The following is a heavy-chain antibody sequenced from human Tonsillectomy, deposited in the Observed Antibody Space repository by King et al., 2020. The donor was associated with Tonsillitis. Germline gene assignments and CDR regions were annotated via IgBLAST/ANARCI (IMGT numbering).Heavy chain of an antibody. CDR1: GFSLSTTLVG. Sequence: TLKESGPTLVKPTQTLTLTCSFSGFSLSTTLVGVAWIRQPPGKALEWLALIYWDDDKRYSPSLKTRLTITKDTSKKQVVLTMTNMDPVDTATYYCAHARGGGNSPFFDYWGQGTLVTVSS. CDR2: IYWDDDK. D-gene: IGHD4-23*01. V-gene: IGHV2-5*02. J-gene: IGHJ4*02. CDR3: AHARGGGNSPFFDY.